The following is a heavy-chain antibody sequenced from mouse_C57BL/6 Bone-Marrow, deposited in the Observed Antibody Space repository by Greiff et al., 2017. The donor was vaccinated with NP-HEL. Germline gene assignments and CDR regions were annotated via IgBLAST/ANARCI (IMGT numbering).Heavy chain of an antibody. V-gene: IGHV1-81*01. CDR3: ARSRLSYWYFDV. CDR1: GYTFTSYG. J-gene: IGHJ1*03. CDR2: IYPRSGNT. D-gene: IGHD1-1*02. Sequence: QVQLQQSGAELARPGASVKLSCKASGYTFTSYGISWVKQRNGQGLEWIGEIYPRSGNTYYNEKFKGKATLTADKSSSTAYMELRSLTSEDSAVYFCARSRLSYWYFDVWGTGTTVTVSS.